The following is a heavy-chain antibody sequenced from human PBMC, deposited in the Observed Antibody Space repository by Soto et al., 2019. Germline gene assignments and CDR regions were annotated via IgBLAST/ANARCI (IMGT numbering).Heavy chain of an antibody. D-gene: IGHD3-10*01. CDR1: GGSFSGYY. J-gene: IGHJ4*02. CDR3: ARVTRGLYGSGSYYTRPFDY. V-gene: IGHV4-34*01. Sequence: SETLSLTCAVYGGSFSGYYWSWIRQPPGKWLEWIGEINHSGSTNYNPSLKSRVTISVDTSKNQFSLKLSSVTAADTAVYYCARVTRGLYGSGSYYTRPFDYWGQGTLVTVSS. CDR2: INHSGST.